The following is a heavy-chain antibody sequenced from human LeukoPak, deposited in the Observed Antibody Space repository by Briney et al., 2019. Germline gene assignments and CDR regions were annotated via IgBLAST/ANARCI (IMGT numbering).Heavy chain of an antibody. CDR3: GRSPDGVDN. J-gene: IGHJ4*02. CDR1: GFIFNNYW. D-gene: IGHD3-10*01. V-gene: IGHV3-7*01. CDR2: IKEDGGEI. Sequence: GGSLRLSCAASGFIFNNYWMTWVRQTPGKGLEFVANIKEDGGEIFYLDSVKGRFTISRDNAKNSLYLQMNSLRVEDMAVYYCGRSPDGVDNWGQGTLVTVSS.